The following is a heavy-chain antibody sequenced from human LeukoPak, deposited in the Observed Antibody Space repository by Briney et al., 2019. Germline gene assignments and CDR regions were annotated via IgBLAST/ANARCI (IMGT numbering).Heavy chain of an antibody. V-gene: IGHV4-39*07. Sequence: SETLSLTCTVSGGSISISGYYWGWIRQPPGKGLEWIGSIYHSGSTYYNPSLKSRVTISVDTSKNQFSLKLSSVTAADTAVYYCARSYDSSGYYYGGLDYWGQGTLVTVSS. CDR3: ARSYDSSGYYYGGLDY. CDR2: IYHSGST. J-gene: IGHJ4*02. D-gene: IGHD3-22*01. CDR1: GGSISISGYY.